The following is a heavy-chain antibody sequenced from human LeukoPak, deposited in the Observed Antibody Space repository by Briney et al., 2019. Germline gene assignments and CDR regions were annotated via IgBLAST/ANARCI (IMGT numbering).Heavy chain of an antibody. D-gene: IGHD6-19*01. CDR3: AKDRGAVADYFDY. Sequence: GGSLRLSCAASGFTFSTFGMHWVRQAPGKGLEWVAVISYDGSNKYYADSAKGRFTISRDNSKNTLYLQMNSLRAEDTAVYYCAKDRGAVADYFDYWGQGTLVTVSS. J-gene: IGHJ4*02. V-gene: IGHV3-30*18. CDR2: ISYDGSNK. CDR1: GFTFSTFG.